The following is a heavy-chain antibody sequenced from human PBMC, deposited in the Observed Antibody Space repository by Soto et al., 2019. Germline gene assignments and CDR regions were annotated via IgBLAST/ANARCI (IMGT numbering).Heavy chain of an antibody. D-gene: IGHD2-15*01. Sequence: QVQLVESGGGVVQPGRSLRLSCAASGFPFSSYGMHWVRQAPGKGLDWVALISYDGTNQYYADSVKGRFTVSRDNSKNTLYLHMSSLGAEDKAVYYCAGGQYYFDYCGQGTLVSVSS. J-gene: IGHJ4*02. CDR1: GFPFSSYG. CDR2: ISYDGTNQ. CDR3: AGGQYYFDY. V-gene: IGHV3-30*03.